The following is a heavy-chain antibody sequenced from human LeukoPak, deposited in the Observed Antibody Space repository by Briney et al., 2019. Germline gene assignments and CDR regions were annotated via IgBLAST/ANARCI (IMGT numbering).Heavy chain of an antibody. CDR3: ARSIAAAGTDYFDY. Sequence: ASVKVSCKASGGTFSSYAISWVRQAPGQGLEWMGWINPNSGGTNYAQKFQGRVTMTRDTSISTAYMELSRLRSDDTAVYYCARSIAAAGTDYFDYWGQGTLVTVSS. CDR2: INPNSGGT. J-gene: IGHJ4*02. V-gene: IGHV1-2*02. D-gene: IGHD6-13*01. CDR1: GGTFSSYA.